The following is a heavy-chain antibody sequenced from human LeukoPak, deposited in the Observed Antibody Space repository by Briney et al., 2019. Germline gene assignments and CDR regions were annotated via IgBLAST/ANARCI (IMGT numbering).Heavy chain of an antibody. V-gene: IGHV4-39*07. D-gene: IGHD1-26*01. CDR1: GGSISSSSYY. Sequence: SETLSLTCTVSGGSISSSSYYWGWIRQPPGKGLEWIGSIYYSGSTYYNPSLKSRVTISVDTSKNQFSLKLSSVTAADTAVYYCARATTAYYYYMDVWGKGTTVTVSS. CDR3: ARATTAYYYYMDV. CDR2: IYYSGST. J-gene: IGHJ6*03.